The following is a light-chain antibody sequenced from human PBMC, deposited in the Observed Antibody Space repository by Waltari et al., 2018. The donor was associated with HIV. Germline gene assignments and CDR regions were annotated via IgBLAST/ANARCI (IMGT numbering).Light chain of an antibody. CDR1: QTFSNT. CDR3: QQYNNWPRT. V-gene: IGKV3-15*01. CDR2: GAL. J-gene: IGKJ1*01. Sequence: EMVMTQSPATLSVSPGDRATLSCRASQTFSNTFAWYQQKPGQAPRLLIHGALTRATGVPARFSGSGSGTEFTLTISSLQSEDFAVYYCQQYNNWPRTFGQGTKVEI.